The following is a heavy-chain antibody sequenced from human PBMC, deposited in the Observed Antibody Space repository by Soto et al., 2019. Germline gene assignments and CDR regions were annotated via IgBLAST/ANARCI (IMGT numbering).Heavy chain of an antibody. J-gene: IGHJ4*02. CDR3: ARDPKDYGDYNFDY. D-gene: IGHD4-17*01. CDR1: GFTFSSYG. V-gene: IGHV3-33*01. Sequence: QVQLVESGGGVVQPGRSLRLSCAASGFTFSSYGMHWVRQAPGKGLEWVAVIWYDGSNKYYADSVKGRFTISRDNSKNTLYLQMNSLRAEDTAVYYCARDPKDYGDYNFDYRGQGTLVTVSS. CDR2: IWYDGSNK.